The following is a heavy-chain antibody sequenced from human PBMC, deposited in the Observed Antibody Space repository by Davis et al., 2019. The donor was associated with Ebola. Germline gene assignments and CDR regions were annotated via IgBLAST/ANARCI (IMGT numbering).Heavy chain of an antibody. V-gene: IGHV3-7*03. CDR2: IKQDGSEK. CDR3: ARDSNDFWSGYYQYYFDY. CDR1: GFTFSSYW. D-gene: IGHD3-3*01. J-gene: IGHJ4*02. Sequence: GESLKISCAASGFTFSSYWMSWVRQAPGKGLEWVANIKQDGSEKYYVDSVKGRFTISRDNAKNLLYLQMNSLRAEDTAVYYCARDSNDFWSGYYQYYFDYWGQGTLVTVSS.